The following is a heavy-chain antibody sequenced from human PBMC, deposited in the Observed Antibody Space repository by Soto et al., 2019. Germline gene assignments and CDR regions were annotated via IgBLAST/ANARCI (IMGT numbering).Heavy chain of an antibody. V-gene: IGHV1-46*01. CDR3: ARVPQYCSGGSCYSKPSWFDP. Sequence: ASGKVSCKASGYTFTSYYMHWVRQAPGQGLEWMGIINPSGGSTSYAQKFQGRVTMTRDTSTSTVYMELSSLRSEDTAVYYCARVPQYCSGGSCYSKPSWFDPWGQGTLVTVSS. D-gene: IGHD2-15*01. CDR2: INPSGGST. J-gene: IGHJ5*02. CDR1: GYTFTSYY.